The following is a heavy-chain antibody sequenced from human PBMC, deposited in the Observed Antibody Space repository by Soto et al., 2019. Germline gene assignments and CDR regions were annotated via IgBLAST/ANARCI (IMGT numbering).Heavy chain of an antibody. CDR3: ARERGRGYSGYHNYYYCGMDV. V-gene: IGHV6-1*01. D-gene: IGHD5-12*01. J-gene: IGHJ6*02. CDR2: TYYRSKWYN. CDR1: GDSVSSNSAA. Sequence: SQTLSLTCAISGDSVSSNSAAWNWIRQSPSRGLEWLGRTYYRSKWYNDYAVSVKSRITINPDTSKNQFSLQLNSVTPEDTAVYYCARERGRGYSGYHNYYYCGMDVWGQGTTVTVSS.